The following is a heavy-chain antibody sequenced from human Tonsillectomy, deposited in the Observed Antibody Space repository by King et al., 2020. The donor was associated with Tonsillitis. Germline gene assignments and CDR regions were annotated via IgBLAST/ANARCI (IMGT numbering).Heavy chain of an antibody. CDR3: ARSAGGIAYERHGMDG. Sequence: QLVQSGAEVKKPGASVKVSCKASGYTFGSHDINWVRQATGQGLEWMAWMNTKSGNTNYAQQFQGRLTMTRDTSISTAYMELSSLTSEDTAVYYCARSAGGIAYERHGMDGWGHGTTVTVSS. V-gene: IGHV1-8*01. D-gene: IGHD2-21*01. CDR1: GYTFGSHD. J-gene: IGHJ6*02. CDR2: MNTKSGNT.